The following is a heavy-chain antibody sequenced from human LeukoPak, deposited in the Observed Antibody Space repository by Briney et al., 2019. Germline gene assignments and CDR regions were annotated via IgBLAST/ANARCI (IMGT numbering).Heavy chain of an antibody. J-gene: IGHJ4*02. CDR1: GFTFSDYA. CDR2: ISSNGGSI. CDR3: ARHFNGYYEGVFDF. V-gene: IGHV3-64*01. Sequence: GGSLRLSCAASGFTFSDYAMHWVRQAPGKELEYVSAISSNGGSIHYANSVKGRFTISRDNSKNTLYLQMNSLRAEDTAVYYCARHFNGYYEGVFDFWGQGALVTVSS. D-gene: IGHD2-2*03.